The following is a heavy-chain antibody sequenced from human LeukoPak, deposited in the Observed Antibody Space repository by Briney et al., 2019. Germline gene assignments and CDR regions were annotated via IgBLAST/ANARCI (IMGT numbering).Heavy chain of an antibody. J-gene: IGHJ4*02. CDR1: GGTFSSYA. Sequence: SSVEVSCKASGGTFSSYAISWVRQAPGQGLEWMGWVNPTSGGTNYAQKFQGRVTMTRDTSISTAYMELSRLRSDDTAVYYCARVYYYYDSSGILTLYFDYWGQGTLVTVSS. CDR3: ARVYYYYDSSGILTLYFDY. CDR2: VNPTSGGT. D-gene: IGHD3-22*01. V-gene: IGHV1-2*02.